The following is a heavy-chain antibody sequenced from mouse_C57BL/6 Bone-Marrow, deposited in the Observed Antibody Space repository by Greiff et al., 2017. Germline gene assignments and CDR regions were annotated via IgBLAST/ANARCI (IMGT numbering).Heavy chain of an antibody. J-gene: IGHJ2*02. Sequence: QVQLQQSGAELVKPGASVKLSCKASGYTFTEYTIHWVKQRSGQGLEWIGWFYPGSGSIKYNEKFKDKATLTADKSSSTVYMELSRLTSEDSAVYFCARQEDRYYGGSRYLDYWGQGTSLTVSS. V-gene: IGHV1-62-2*01. CDR1: GYTFTEYT. D-gene: IGHD1-1*01. CDR2: FYPGSGSI. CDR3: ARQEDRYYGGSRYLDY.